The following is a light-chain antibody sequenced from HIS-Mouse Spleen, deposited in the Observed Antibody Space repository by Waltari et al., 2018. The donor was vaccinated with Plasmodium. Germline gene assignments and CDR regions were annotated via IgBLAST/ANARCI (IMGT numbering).Light chain of an antibody. J-gene: IGLJ3*02. Sequence: QSVLTQPPSASGTPGQRVTISCSGSSSNIGSNTVNWYQQLPGTAPKPLIYRNNQRPSGVPDRFSGSNAGTSASLAISGLQSEDEADYYCAAWDDSLNGSWVFGGGTKLTVL. CDR3: AAWDDSLNGSWV. V-gene: IGLV1-44*01. CDR1: SSNIGSNT. CDR2: RNN.